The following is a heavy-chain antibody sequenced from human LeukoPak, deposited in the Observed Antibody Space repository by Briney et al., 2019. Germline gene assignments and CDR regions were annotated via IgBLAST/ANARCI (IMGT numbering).Heavy chain of an antibody. CDR3: ARVGYSGYDLGY. J-gene: IGHJ4*02. V-gene: IGHV3-30-3*01. Sequence: GGSLRLSCAASGFTFSSYAMHWVRQAPGEGLEWVAVISYDGSNKYYADSVKGRFTISRDNARNSLYLQMNSLRADDTAVYFCARVGYSGYDLGYWGQGTLVTVSS. D-gene: IGHD5-12*01. CDR2: ISYDGSNK. CDR1: GFTFSSYA.